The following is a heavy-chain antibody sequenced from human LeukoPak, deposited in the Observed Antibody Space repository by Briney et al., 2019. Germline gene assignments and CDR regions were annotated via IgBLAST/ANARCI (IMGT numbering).Heavy chain of an antibody. CDR1: GFTFSSYW. Sequence: GGSLRLSCAASGFTFSSYWMHWVRQAPGKGLVWVSRINSDGSSTSYADSVKGRFTISRDNAKNTLYLQTNSLRAEDTAVYYCARESVHWYGDYRYHDYWGQGTLVTVSS. CDR3: ARESVHWYGDYRYHDY. V-gene: IGHV3-74*01. CDR2: INSDGSST. D-gene: IGHD4-17*01. J-gene: IGHJ4*02.